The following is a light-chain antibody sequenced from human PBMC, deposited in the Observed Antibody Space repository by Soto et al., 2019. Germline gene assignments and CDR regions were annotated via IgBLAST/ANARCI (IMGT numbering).Light chain of an antibody. CDR3: CSYAGTSTHTV. V-gene: IGLV2-23*02. Sequence: QPVLTQPASVSGSPGQSITISCTGTSSDVGGYNLVSWYQQHPGKAPKLMISEVSKRPSGISGRFSGSKSGSTASLTISGLQAEDEADYYCCSYAGTSTHTVFGGGTQLTVL. CDR1: SSDVGGYNL. CDR2: EVS. J-gene: IGLJ7*01.